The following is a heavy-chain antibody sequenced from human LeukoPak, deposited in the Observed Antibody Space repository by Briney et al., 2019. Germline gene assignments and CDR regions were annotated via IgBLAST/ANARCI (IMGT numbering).Heavy chain of an antibody. CDR3: ARDKADYGGNSERGAHSRNYYYYYMDV. D-gene: IGHD4-23*01. Sequence: ASVKVSCKASGGTFSSYAISWVRQAPGQGLEWMGGIIPIFGTANYAQKFQGRVTITTDESTSTAYMELSSLRSEDTAVYYCARDKADYGGNSERGAHSRNYYYYYMDVWGKGTTVTVSS. CDR2: IIPIFGTA. J-gene: IGHJ6*03. V-gene: IGHV1-69*05. CDR1: GGTFSSYA.